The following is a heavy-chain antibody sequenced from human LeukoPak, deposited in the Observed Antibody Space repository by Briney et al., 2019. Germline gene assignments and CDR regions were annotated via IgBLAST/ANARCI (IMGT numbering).Heavy chain of an antibody. Sequence: ASVKVSCKASEYTFTSYAMHWVRQAPGQRLEWMGWINAGNGNTKYSQKFQGRVTITRDTSASTAYMELSSLRSEDTAVYYCARDGDHHTYYDYVWGSYREYFDYWGQGTLVTVSS. V-gene: IGHV1-3*01. D-gene: IGHD3-16*02. J-gene: IGHJ4*02. CDR2: INAGNGNT. CDR3: ARDGDHHTYYDYVWGSYREYFDY. CDR1: EYTFTSYA.